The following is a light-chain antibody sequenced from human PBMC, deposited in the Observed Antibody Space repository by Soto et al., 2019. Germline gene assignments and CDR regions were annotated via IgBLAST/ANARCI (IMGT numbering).Light chain of an antibody. CDR1: QSVGSN. CDR3: QQYNNWPAT. V-gene: IGKV3-15*01. CDR2: GAS. J-gene: IGKJ2*01. Sequence: EIVMTQSPATLSVSPGERATLSCGASQSVGSNLAWYQQKPGQAPRLLIYGASTRATGLPARFSGSGSGTEFTLTISSLQSEDFAIYYCQQYNNWPATFGQGTRLEIK.